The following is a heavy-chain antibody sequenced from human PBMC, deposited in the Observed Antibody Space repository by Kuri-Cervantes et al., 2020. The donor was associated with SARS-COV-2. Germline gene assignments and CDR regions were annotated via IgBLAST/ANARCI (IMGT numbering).Heavy chain of an antibody. Sequence: SETLSLTCAVYGGSFSGYYWSWIRQPPGKGLEWIGEINHSGSTNYNPSLKSRVTISVDTSKNQFSLKLSSVTAADTAVYYCARGTPPHHWGQGTLVTVSS. V-gene: IGHV4-34*01. CDR1: GGSFSGYY. CDR3: ARGTPPHH. CDR2: INHSGST. J-gene: IGHJ5*02.